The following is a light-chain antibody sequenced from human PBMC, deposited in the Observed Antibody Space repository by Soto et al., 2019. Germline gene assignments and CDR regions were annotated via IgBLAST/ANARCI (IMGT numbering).Light chain of an antibody. CDR3: TSYRSTITPVV. CDR2: DVS. CDR1: SSDVGGFSQ. Sequence: QSALTQPASVSGSPGQSITISCTGTSSDVGGFSQVSWYQHHPGKAPKLMIYDVSNRPSGVSSRFSGSKSGNTASLTISELQAEDEADYYCTSYRSTITPVVFGGGTKLTVL. V-gene: IGLV2-14*03. J-gene: IGLJ2*01.